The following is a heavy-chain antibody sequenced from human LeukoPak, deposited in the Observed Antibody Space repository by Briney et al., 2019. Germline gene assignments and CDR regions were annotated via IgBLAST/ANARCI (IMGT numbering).Heavy chain of an antibody. J-gene: IGHJ4*02. D-gene: IGHD6-19*01. CDR2: ISTGSNYI. CDR1: GVTFSSYS. CDR3: ATGGLYSSGDY. V-gene: IGHV3-21*01. Sequence: PGGSLRLSCAASGVTFSSYSLNWVRQAPGKELEWVSSISTGSNYIHYADAVQGRFTISRDNAKNSLYLQMNSLRAEDTAVYYCATGGLYSSGDYWGQGTLVTVSS.